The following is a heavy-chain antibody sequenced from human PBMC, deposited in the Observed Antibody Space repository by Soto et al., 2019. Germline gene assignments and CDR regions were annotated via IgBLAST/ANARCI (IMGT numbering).Heavy chain of an antibody. CDR2: INGGGGTT. D-gene: IGHD3-9*01. Sequence: EVQLLESGGHLIQPGESLRLSCAASGFSFSGYTMNWVRQAQGKGLEWISGINGGGGTTYYSDSMKCRFTISRDDSKNILYLQMNSPRAEDTAIYYCAKDRHPDGIWTFDYWGRGTLVTVSS. J-gene: IGHJ4*02. CDR3: AKDRHPDGIWTFDY. V-gene: IGHV3-23*01. CDR1: GFSFSGYT.